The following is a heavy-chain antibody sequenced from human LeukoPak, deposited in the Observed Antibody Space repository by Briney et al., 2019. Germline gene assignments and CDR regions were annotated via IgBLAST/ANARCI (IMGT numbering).Heavy chain of an antibody. D-gene: IGHD5-12*01. CDR2: IYYSGNT. V-gene: IGHV4-59*01. Sequence: SETLSLTCTVSGGSISDYYWSWIRQPPGKGLEWIGYIYYSGNTDYNPSLKSRVTMSVDTSKNQFSLILTSVTAADTAVYYCASRRGYSGYVYWGQGTLITVSS. J-gene: IGHJ4*02. CDR1: GGSISDYY. CDR3: ASRRGYSGYVY.